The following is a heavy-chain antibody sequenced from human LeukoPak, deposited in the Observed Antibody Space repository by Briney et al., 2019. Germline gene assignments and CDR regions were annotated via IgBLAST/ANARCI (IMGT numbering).Heavy chain of an antibody. Sequence: ASVKVSCKASGYTFTGYYMHWVRQAPGQGLEWMGWIKPNSGDTKYAQKFQGRVTMTRDTSISTVYMELSRLRSDDTAVYYCARDNWNDVWGQGTLVTVSS. CDR1: GYTFTGYY. CDR3: ARDNWNDV. V-gene: IGHV1-2*02. D-gene: IGHD1-20*01. CDR2: IKPNSGDT. J-gene: IGHJ4*02.